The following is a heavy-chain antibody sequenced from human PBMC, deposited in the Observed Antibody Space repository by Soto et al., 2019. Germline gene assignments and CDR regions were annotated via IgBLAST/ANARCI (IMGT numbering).Heavy chain of an antibody. CDR2: VSHDGRNT. D-gene: IGHD6-19*01. J-gene: IGHJ4*02. Sequence: VPLVESGGGVVQPGRSLRLSCAASGFTFSDYAMHWVRQAPGKGLEWVAVVSHDGRNTHYADSVKGRFTISRDSSKSTVSLEMTSLRAEDTAVYYCAKGGRQWLVTSDFNYWGQGAVVTVSS. V-gene: IGHV3-30*18. CDR3: AKGGRQWLVTSDFNY. CDR1: GFTFSDYA.